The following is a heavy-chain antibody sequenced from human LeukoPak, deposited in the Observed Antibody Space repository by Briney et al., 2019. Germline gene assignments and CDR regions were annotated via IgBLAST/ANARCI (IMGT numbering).Heavy chain of an antibody. Sequence: GGSLRLSCAASGFTVSTNYMSWVRQAPGKGLEWVSVIYSGGSTFYADSVKGRFTISRDNSKNTVYLQMNSLRVEDTAVCYCARLLGSIYYDSSGYSGYYYYYMDVWGKGTTVTISS. V-gene: IGHV3-53*01. CDR1: GFTVSTNY. J-gene: IGHJ6*03. CDR3: ARLLGSIYYDSSGYSGYYYYYMDV. CDR2: IYSGGST. D-gene: IGHD3-22*01.